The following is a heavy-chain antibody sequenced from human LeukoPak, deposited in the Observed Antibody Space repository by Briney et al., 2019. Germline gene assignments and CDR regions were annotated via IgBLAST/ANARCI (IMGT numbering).Heavy chain of an antibody. CDR2: INHSGST. CDR1: GGSFSGYY. J-gene: IGHJ6*02. CDR3: ARHGASNRTYYYGMDV. D-gene: IGHD1-26*01. Sequence: PSETLSLTCAVYGGSFSGYYWSWIRQPPGKGLEWIGEINHSGSTNYNPSLKSRVTISVDTSKNQFSLKLSSVTAADTAVYYCARHGASNRTYYYGMDVWGQGTTVTVSS. V-gene: IGHV4-34*01.